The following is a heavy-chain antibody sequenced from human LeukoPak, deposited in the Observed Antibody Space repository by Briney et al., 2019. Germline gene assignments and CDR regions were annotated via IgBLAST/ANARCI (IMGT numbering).Heavy chain of an antibody. CDR3: ARVAAAGTALSLYYFDY. Sequence: ASVKVSCKASGYTFTSYYMHWVRQAPGQGLEWMGIINPSGGSTSYAQKFQGRVTMTRDTSTSTVYMELSSLRSEDTAVYYCARVAAAGTALSLYYFDYWGQGTLVTVSS. D-gene: IGHD6-13*01. J-gene: IGHJ4*02. CDR1: GYTFTSYY. V-gene: IGHV1-46*01. CDR2: INPSGGST.